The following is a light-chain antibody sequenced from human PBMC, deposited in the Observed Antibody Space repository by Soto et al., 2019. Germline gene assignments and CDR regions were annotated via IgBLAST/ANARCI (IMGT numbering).Light chain of an antibody. J-gene: IGKJ5*01. CDR1: QTISSH. V-gene: IGKV1-39*01. CDR3: QHSYSTPIT. Sequence: DILMTQSPSALSASFRCGGTITCRASQTISSHLNWYQQKPGKAPKVPIYAASNFQSGVPSRFSGSGSGTDFTLTSSSLQPEDFATYYCQHSYSTPITFGQGTRLEIK. CDR2: AAS.